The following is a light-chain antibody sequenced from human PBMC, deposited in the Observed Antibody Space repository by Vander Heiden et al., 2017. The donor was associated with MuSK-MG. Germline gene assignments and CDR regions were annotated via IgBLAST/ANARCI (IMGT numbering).Light chain of an antibody. CDR3: QQRAKWPPT. V-gene: IGKV3-11*01. CDR2: DSS. J-gene: IGKJ4*01. CDR1: QYINTF. Sequence: VLTQSPATLSLSPGERGVPSCRANQYINTFLAWYQQKPGQAPRLLISDSSTRATDTPARFTAGGSGTDFTLTITRPEADDSATYFCQQRAKWPPTFGGGTRVEI.